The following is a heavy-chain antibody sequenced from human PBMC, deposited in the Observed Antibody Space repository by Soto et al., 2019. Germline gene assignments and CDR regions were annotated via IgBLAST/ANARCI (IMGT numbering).Heavy chain of an antibody. CDR3: ASDFYDSVGYTWFDS. CDR2: IHNSGTS. Sequence: SETLSLTCTVSGDTSTSYYWGWIRQAPGKGLEWIGHIHNSGTSTHNPSLNGRVTISIDMSKKQFSLKLTSLTSADTAVYYCASDFYDSVGYTWFDSWSQGTLVTVSS. D-gene: IGHD3-22*01. J-gene: IGHJ5*01. V-gene: IGHV4-59*01. CDR1: GDTSTSYY.